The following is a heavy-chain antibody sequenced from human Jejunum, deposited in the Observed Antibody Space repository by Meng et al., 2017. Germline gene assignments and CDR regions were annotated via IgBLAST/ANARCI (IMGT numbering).Heavy chain of an antibody. CDR1: GFTFSDFY. J-gene: IGHJ4*02. V-gene: IGHV3-11*01. CDR3: ARPSYFDP. Sequence: QVQLVGAGGGLVKAGGALRLSWAASGFTFSDFYMSWLRQAPGKGLEWVSFISTTGKVIYYADSVQGRFTVSRDNAKNSLFLQMDSLRAEDTAVYYCARPSYFDPWGQGTLVTVSS. CDR2: ISTTGKVI.